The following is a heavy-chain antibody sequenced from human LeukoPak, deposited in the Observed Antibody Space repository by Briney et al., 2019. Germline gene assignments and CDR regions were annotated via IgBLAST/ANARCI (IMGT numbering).Heavy chain of an antibody. Sequence: GGSLRLSCAASGFTFSSHEMNWVRQAPGKGREWLSYIGTSDSGSTIYYADSVKGRFTISRNNARSSLYLQMNRLRAEDTAVYYCARLSGGSGWYLDFDYWGQGTLVTVSS. J-gene: IGHJ4*02. CDR2: IGTSDSGSTI. CDR1: GFTFSSHE. D-gene: IGHD6-19*01. V-gene: IGHV3-48*03. CDR3: ARLSGGSGWYLDFDY.